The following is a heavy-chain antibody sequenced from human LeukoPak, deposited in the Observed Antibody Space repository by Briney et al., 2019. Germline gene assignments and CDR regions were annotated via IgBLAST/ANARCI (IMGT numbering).Heavy chain of an antibody. CDR1: GFTFSSYS. Sequence: GGSLRLSCAASGFTFSSYSMNWVRQAPGKGLEWVSSISSSSSYIYYADSVKGRFTISRDNAKNSLYLQMNSLRAEDTAVYYCARGGRGTTALRYFDYWGQGTLVTVSS. CDR3: ARGGRGTTALRYFDY. J-gene: IGHJ4*02. CDR2: ISSSSSYI. D-gene: IGHD4-17*01. V-gene: IGHV3-21*01.